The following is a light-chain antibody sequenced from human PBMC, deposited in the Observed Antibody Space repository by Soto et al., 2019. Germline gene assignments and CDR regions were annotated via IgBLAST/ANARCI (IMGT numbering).Light chain of an antibody. CDR3: CSYAGSSTYV. CDR1: SSDVGRYDL. J-gene: IGLJ1*01. CDR2: EVT. Sequence: QSVLTQPASVSGSPGQPITISCTGSSSDVGRYDLVSWYQQHPGKVPKLIIHEVTKRSSGLSNRFSGSKSGNTASLTISGLQAEDEADYYCCSYAGSSTYVFGTGTKVTVL. V-gene: IGLV2-23*02.